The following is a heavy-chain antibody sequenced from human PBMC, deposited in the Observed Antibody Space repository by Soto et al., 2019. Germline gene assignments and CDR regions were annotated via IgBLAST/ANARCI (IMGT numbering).Heavy chain of an antibody. Sequence: GGSLRLSCTASGFTFSDHYVDWVRQAPGKGLEWVARSRNKADSYTTLYAASVNGRFTISRDESKNSLFLQMYSLETEDTAVYYCARARGSGWYYFDYWGQGTLVTVSS. D-gene: IGHD6-19*01. J-gene: IGHJ4*02. CDR1: GFTFSDHY. CDR2: SRNKADSYTT. V-gene: IGHV3-72*01. CDR3: ARARGSGWYYFDY.